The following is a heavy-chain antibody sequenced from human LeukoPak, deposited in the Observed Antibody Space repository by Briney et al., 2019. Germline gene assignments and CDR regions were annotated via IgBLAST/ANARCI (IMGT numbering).Heavy chain of an antibody. Sequence: PSETLSLTCAVYGGSFSGYYWSWIRQPPGKGLEWIGSIYYSGSTYYNPSLKSRVTISVDTSKNQFSLKLSSVTAADTAVYYCARDRGRWEPFDYWGQGTLVTVSS. CDR3: ARDRGRWEPFDY. J-gene: IGHJ4*02. V-gene: IGHV4-34*01. CDR1: GGSFSGYY. CDR2: IYYSGST. D-gene: IGHD1-26*01.